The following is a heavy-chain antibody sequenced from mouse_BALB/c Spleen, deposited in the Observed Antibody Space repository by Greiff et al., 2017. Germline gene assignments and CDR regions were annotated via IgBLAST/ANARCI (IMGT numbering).Heavy chain of an antibody. D-gene: IGHD2-4*01. CDR1: GDSITSGY. CDR2: ISYSGST. V-gene: IGHV3-8*02. Sequence: EVKLMESGPSLVKPSQTLSLTCSVTGDSITSGYWNWIRKFPGNKLEYMGYISYSGSTYYNPSLKSRISITRDTSKNQYYLQLNSVTTEDTATYYCARSMITLPYAMDYWGQGTSVTVSS. J-gene: IGHJ4*01. CDR3: ARSMITLPYAMDY.